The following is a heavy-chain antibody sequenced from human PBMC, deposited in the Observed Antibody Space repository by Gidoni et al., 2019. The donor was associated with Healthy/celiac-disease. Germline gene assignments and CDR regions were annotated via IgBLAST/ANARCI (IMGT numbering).Heavy chain of an antibody. J-gene: IGHJ3*02. Sequence: EVQLVESGGGLVKPGGSLRLSVSAYGFTFSSYSMNWVRPAPGKGLGWVSSISSSSSYIYYADSVKGRFTISRDNAKNSLYLQMNSLRAEDTAVYYCARVGVKGVVTAAFDIWGQGTMVTVSS. CDR3: ARVGVKGVVTAAFDI. V-gene: IGHV3-21*01. D-gene: IGHD2-15*01. CDR2: ISSSSSYI. CDR1: GFTFSSYS.